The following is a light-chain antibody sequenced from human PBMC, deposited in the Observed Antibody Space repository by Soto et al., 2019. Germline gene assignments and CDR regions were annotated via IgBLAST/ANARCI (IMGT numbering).Light chain of an antibody. V-gene: IGKV1-5*01. CDR1: QSISSW. J-gene: IGKJ1*01. Sequence: DIQMTQSPCTLSASVGDRVTITCRARQSISSWLAWYQQKPGKAPNLLIYDASNLESGVPSRFSGSGSGTEFTLTISSLQPDDFATYYCQQYNSYQWTFGQGTKVDIK. CDR2: DAS. CDR3: QQYNSYQWT.